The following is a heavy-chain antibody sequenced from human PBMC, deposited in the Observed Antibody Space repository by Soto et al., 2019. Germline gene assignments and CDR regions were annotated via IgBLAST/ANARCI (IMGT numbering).Heavy chain of an antibody. CDR2: IKIKTDGGTT. J-gene: IGHJ6*02. V-gene: IGHV3-15*07. D-gene: IGHD3-22*01. CDR3: TTESAYYYDSSGRLLDYYYGMDV. CDR1: GFTFSNAW. Sequence: GGSLRLSCAASGFTFSNAWMNWVRQAPGKGLERIDRIKIKTDGGTTDYAAPVKGRFTISRDDSKNKLYLQMNSLKTEDTAVYYCTTESAYYYDSSGRLLDYYYGMDVWGQGTTVTVSS.